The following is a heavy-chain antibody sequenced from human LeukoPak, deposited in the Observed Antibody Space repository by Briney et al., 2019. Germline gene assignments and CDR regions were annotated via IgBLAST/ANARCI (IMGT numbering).Heavy chain of an antibody. J-gene: IGHJ4*02. D-gene: IGHD6-13*01. V-gene: IGHV4-4*02. CDR1: GGSISSSNW. CDR2: IYHSGST. CDR3: ARVNSSSWFLRYFDY. Sequence: SETLSLTCAVSGGSISSSNWWSWVRQPPGKGLEWIGEIYHSGSTNYNPSLKSRVTISVDKSKNQFSLKLSSVTAADTAVYYCARVNSSSWFLRYFDYWGQGTLVTVSS.